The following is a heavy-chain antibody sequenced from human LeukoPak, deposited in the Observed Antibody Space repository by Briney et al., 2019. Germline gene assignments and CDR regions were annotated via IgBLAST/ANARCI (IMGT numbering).Heavy chain of an antibody. CDR3: ARAYCGGDCYQYSYYFDY. V-gene: IGHV4-39*07. D-gene: IGHD2-21*02. Sequence: PSETLSLTCTVSSGSISTSNYYWGWVRQPPGKALEWIGNIFYSGSTYYSPSLKSRVTISLDTSKNQFSPKLSSVTAADTAVYYCARAYCGGDCYQYSYYFDYWGQGTLVTVSS. CDR2: IFYSGST. CDR1: SGSISTSNYY. J-gene: IGHJ4*02.